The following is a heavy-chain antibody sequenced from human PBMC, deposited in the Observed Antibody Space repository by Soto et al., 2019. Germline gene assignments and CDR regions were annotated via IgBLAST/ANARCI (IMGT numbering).Heavy chain of an antibody. J-gene: IGHJ5*02. CDR2: IIPIFGTA. V-gene: IGHV1-69*13. CDR3: ARGGIAAAGTNWFDP. CDR1: GGTFSSYA. Sequence: GASVKVSCKASGGTFSSYAISWVRQAPGQGLEWMGGIIPIFGTANYAQKFQGRVTITADESTSTAYMELSSLRSEDTAVYYCARGGIAAAGTNWFDPWGQGTLVTVSS. D-gene: IGHD6-13*01.